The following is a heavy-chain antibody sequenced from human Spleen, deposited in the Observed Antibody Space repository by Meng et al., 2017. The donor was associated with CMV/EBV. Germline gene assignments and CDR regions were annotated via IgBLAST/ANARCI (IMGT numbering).Heavy chain of an antibody. CDR1: GGSISSSNW. CDR2: VYHSGST. Sequence: LPCAVSGGSISSSNWWSWVRQPTGEGLEWIGEVYHSGSTNYDPSLESRVTISVDKSKNQFSLKLSSVTAADTAVYYCASQDNWGSGYYWGQGTLVTVSS. CDR3: ASQDNWGSGYY. V-gene: IGHV4-4*02. D-gene: IGHD7-27*01. J-gene: IGHJ4*02.